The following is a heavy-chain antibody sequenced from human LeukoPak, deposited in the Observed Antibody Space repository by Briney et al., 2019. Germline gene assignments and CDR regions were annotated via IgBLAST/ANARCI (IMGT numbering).Heavy chain of an antibody. CDR1: GGSFSGYY. J-gene: IGHJ6*03. V-gene: IGHV4-34*01. CDR3: ARTQPTLGYCSSTSCYGYYYYYMDV. CDR2: INHSGIT. Sequence: SESLSLTCAVYGGSFSGYYWSWIRQPPGKGLEWIGEINHSGITNYNPSLKSRVTISVDTSKNQFSLKLSSVTAADTAVYYCARTQPTLGYCSSTSCYGYYYYYMDVWGKGTTVTVSS. D-gene: IGHD2-2*01.